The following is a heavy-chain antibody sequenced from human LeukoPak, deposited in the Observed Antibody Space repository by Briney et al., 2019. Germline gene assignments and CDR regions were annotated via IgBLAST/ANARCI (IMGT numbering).Heavy chain of an antibody. CDR1: GDSVSSNTAA. D-gene: IGHD2-21*01. J-gene: IGHJ5*02. CDR2: TYYRSKWFN. Sequence: SQTLSLTCAISGDSVSSNTAAWNWIRQSPSRGLEWLGRTYYRSKWFNHYALSVKSRIIINPDTSKNQFSLRLNSVTPEDTAVYYCAKGAGDTNWFDPWGQGTLVTVSS. CDR3: AKGAGDTNWFDP. V-gene: IGHV6-1*01.